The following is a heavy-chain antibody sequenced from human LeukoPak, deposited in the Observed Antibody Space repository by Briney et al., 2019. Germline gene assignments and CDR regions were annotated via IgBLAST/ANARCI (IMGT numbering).Heavy chain of an antibody. CDR1: GGSISSYY. Sequence: SETLSLTCTVSGGSISSYYWSWIRQPAGKGLEWIGRIYTSGSTNYNPSLKSRVTMSVDTSKNQFSLKLSSVTAADAAVYYCARDHPRYSGSRVDAFDIWGQGTMVTVSS. CDR3: ARDHPRYSGSRVDAFDI. CDR2: IYTSGST. D-gene: IGHD1-26*01. J-gene: IGHJ3*02. V-gene: IGHV4-4*07.